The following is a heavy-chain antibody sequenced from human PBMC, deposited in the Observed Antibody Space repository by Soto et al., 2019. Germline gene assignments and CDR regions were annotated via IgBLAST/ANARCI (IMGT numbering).Heavy chain of an antibody. J-gene: IGHJ6*02. Sequence: PEVSLRLSCEVSGFTFSMYSMSWVRQSPGKGLEWVAKIPQDGVDGHYADSVKGRFIISRDNDKNSLHLQLNNLRAEDTAVYYCARDHLILPAHDFFYGSDVWGRGATVTVSS. CDR2: IPQDGVDG. D-gene: IGHD2-21*02. V-gene: IGHV3-7*03. CDR3: ARDHLILPAHDFFYGSDV. CDR1: GFTFSMYS.